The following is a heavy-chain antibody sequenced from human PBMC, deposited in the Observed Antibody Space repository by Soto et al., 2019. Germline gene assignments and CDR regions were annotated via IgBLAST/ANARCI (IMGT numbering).Heavy chain of an antibody. CDR1: GFTFTSSA. CDR2: IVVGSGNT. D-gene: IGHD5-18*01. Sequence: GASVKVSCKASGFTFTSSALQWVRQALGQRLEWIGWIVVGSGNTNYAQKFQERVTITRDMSTSTAYMELSSLRSEDTAVYYCAAVDTAMVTPGSNFEYWGQGTMVTVSS. V-gene: IGHV1-58*01. J-gene: IGHJ4*02. CDR3: AAVDTAMVTPGSNFEY.